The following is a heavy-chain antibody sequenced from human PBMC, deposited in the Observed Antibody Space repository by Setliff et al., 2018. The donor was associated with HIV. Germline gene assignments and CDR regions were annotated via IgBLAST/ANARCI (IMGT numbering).Heavy chain of an antibody. CDR3: AKSFASGPTNWNIDV. CDR2: FKSKTDGGTT. V-gene: IGHV3-15*01. J-gene: IGHJ6*03. CDR1: GFTFSNAW. D-gene: IGHD1-20*01. Sequence: GGSLRLSCAASGFTFSNAWMAWVRQAPGKGLEWVGRFKSKTDGGTTDYAAPVKGRFSISRDDSKNMLYLQMNSLKAEDTAIYYCAKSFASGPTNWNIDVWGKGTTVTVSS.